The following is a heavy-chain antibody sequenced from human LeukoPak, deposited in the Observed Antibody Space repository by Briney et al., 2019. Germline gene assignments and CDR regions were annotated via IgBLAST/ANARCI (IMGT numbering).Heavy chain of an antibody. D-gene: IGHD3-22*01. V-gene: IGHV3-53*05. CDR3: ARDRGDYYDSSGYLD. CDR1: GFTVSSIY. CDR2: IYSGGST. J-gene: IGHJ4*02. Sequence: GGSLRLSCAASGFTVSSIYMSWVRQAPGKGLEWVSVIYSGGSTDYADSVKGRFTISRDNSKNTLYLQMNSLRAEDTAVYYCARDRGDYYDSSGYLDWGQGTLVTVSS.